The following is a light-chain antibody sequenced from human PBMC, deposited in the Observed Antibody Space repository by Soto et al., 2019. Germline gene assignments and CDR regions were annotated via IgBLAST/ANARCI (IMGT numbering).Light chain of an antibody. CDR2: GAS. Sequence: SMTEHEGDRVTITCRASQSISSWLAWYQQKPGKPPKRLIDGASNVQSGVPPVFSGSGAGTDFTLAICSLQPEEATTDGCLLDVYHPKTFG. CDR3: LLDVYHPKT. CDR1: QSISSW. J-gene: IGKJ1*01. V-gene: IGKV1-5*01.